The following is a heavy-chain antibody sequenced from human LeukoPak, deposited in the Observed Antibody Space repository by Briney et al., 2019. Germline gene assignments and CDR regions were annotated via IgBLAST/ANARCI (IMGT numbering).Heavy chain of an antibody. J-gene: IGHJ5*02. CDR2: MYYSGIT. CDR1: GGSISSISYY. Sequence: SETLSLTCTVSGGSISSISYYWGWIRQPPGEGLEWNGSMYYSGITYYNPSLKSRVTISVDTSKNHFDLKLTSVTASDTAVYYCAIGGWQEWSNCFDPWGQGTLVTVSS. CDR3: AIGGWQEWSNCFDP. V-gene: IGHV4-39*02. D-gene: IGHD2-8*01.